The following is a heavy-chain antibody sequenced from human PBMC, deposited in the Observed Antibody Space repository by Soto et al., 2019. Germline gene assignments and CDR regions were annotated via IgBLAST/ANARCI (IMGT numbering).Heavy chain of an antibody. CDR2: ISSSGSTM. D-gene: IGHD3-9*01. CDR3: AKEFFRLRTLVMLDY. Sequence: EVQLVESGGDLVQPGGSLRLSCAASGFTFSTSGMSWVRQAPGKGLEWVSYISSSGSTMNYVDSVKGRFTISRDNSKNTLYLQMNSLRAEDTAVYYCAKEFFRLRTLVMLDYWGQGTLVTVSS. J-gene: IGHJ4*02. CDR1: GFTFSTSG. V-gene: IGHV3-23*04.